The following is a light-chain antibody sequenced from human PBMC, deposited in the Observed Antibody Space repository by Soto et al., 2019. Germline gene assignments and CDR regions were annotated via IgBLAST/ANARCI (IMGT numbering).Light chain of an antibody. J-gene: IGKJ1*01. CDR2: CAS. V-gene: IGKV4-1*01. CDR3: QKRQSWPRT. CDR1: QSVLYSSNNKNY. Sequence: MLIPSPPSLPSSLGGRATITSKSSQSVLYSSNNKNYLAWYQQKPRQLPKLLINCASTLQSGVPDRFSGSGSGTDFTRTISDVQPEDVAVYYCQKRQSWPRTFGQGTKVDI.